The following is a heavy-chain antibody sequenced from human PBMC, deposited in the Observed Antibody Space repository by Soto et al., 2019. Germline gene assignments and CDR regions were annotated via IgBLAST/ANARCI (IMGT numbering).Heavy chain of an antibody. D-gene: IGHD3-16*01. CDR2: INTYNGNT. Sequence: GASVKVSWKASGYTFTRYGIGWARQAPGQGLEWMGWINTYNGNTNYAQNVQGRVTLTTDTSTSTAYMELRSLRSNDTAIYYCAMVDVYVTPSPQDVWGQGTTVTVSS. V-gene: IGHV1-18*01. CDR1: GYTFTRYG. CDR3: AMVDVYVTPSPQDV. J-gene: IGHJ6*02.